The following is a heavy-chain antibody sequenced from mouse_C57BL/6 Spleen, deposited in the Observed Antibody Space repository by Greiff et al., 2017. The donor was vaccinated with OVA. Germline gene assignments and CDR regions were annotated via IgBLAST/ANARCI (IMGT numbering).Heavy chain of an antibody. D-gene: IGHD2-4*01. V-gene: IGHV5-9*01. J-gene: IGHJ1*03. CDR2: ISGGGGNT. CDR3: ARQDYDGYFDV. CDR1: GFTFSSYT. Sequence: EVKLMESGGGLVKPGGSLKLSCAASGFTFSSYTMSWVRQTPEKRLEWVATISGGGGNTYYPDSLKGRVTISRDNAKNTLYLQMSSLRSEDTALYYCARQDYDGYFDVWGTGTTVTVSS.